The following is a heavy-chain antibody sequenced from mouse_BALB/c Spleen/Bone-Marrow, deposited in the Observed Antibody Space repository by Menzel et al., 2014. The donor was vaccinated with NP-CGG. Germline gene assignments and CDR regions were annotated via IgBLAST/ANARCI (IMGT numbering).Heavy chain of an antibody. Sequence: EVKLMESGGGLVKPGGSLKLSCAASGFIFSDYYMYWVRQTPEKRLEWVATISDGGSYTSYPDSVKGRFTVSGDNAKNNLYLRMSSLKSEDTAFYYCARTYRPYALDYWGQGSSVTVSS. V-gene: IGHV5-4*02. CDR2: ISDGGSYT. CDR1: GFIFSDYY. D-gene: IGHD2-14*01. J-gene: IGHJ4*01. CDR3: ARTYRPYALDY.